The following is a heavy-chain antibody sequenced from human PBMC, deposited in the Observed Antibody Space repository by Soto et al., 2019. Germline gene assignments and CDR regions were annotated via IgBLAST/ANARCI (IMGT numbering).Heavy chain of an antibody. V-gene: IGHV3-23*01. CDR2: ISGSGGTT. J-gene: IGHJ4*02. D-gene: IGHD2-15*01. CDR3: VKEGYCNGGTCYIDN. Sequence: EVQLLDGGGGLVQPGGSLRLSCTVSGFTFTTYAMGWVRQAPGKGLEWVSGISGSGGTTYYADSVKGHFTISRDNSKNTVYLQRNSLRAEDSAVYYCVKEGYCNGGTCYIDNWGQGTLVTVSS. CDR1: GFTFTTYA.